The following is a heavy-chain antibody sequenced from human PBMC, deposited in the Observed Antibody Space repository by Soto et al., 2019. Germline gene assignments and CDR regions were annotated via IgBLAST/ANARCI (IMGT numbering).Heavy chain of an antibody. CDR1: GFTFSSYL. Sequence: EVHLEESGGGLVQPGGSRRLSCAASGFTFSSYLMNWVRQAPGKGLDWVANINDDVNEYNDMESVRGRFTISRDNAKNALFLQMDRLRVNDIDVYCCWRTGHRHHDFLDYWGQGTLVSVSS. D-gene: IGHD1-1*01. CDR3: WRTGHRHHDFLDY. J-gene: IGHJ4*02. V-gene: IGHV3-7*01. CDR2: INDDVNEY.